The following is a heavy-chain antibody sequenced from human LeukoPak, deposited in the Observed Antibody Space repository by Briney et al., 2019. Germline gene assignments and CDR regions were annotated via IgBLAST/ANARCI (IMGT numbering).Heavy chain of an antibody. Sequence: ASVKVSYKASGYTFISYDISWVRQAPGQGLEWMGWISAYNGNTNYAQKLQGRVTMTTDTSTSTAYMELRSLRSDDTAVYYCARPAAMGLSLFDYWGQGTLVTVSS. D-gene: IGHD3-22*01. V-gene: IGHV1-18*01. CDR3: ARPAAMGLSLFDY. J-gene: IGHJ4*02. CDR2: ISAYNGNT. CDR1: GYTFISYD.